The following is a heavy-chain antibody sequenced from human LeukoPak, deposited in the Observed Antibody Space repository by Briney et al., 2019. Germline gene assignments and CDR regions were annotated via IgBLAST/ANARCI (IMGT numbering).Heavy chain of an antibody. J-gene: IGHJ4*02. CDR2: IYSGGST. V-gene: IGHV3-53*01. CDR1: GFTVSSNY. CDR3: ASRYSSSWYYY. D-gene: IGHD6-13*01. Sequence: GGSLRLSCAASGFTVSSNYMSWVRQAPGKGLEWVSVIYSGGSTYYADSVKGRFTISRDNSKNTLYLQMNSLRAEGTAVYYCASRYSSSWYYYWGQGTLVTVSS.